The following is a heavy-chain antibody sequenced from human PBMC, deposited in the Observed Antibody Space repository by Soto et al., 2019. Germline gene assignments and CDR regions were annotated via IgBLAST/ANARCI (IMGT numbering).Heavy chain of an antibody. CDR2: IFY. Sequence: PSETLSLTCTVSGGSISSGGFYWSWIRQRPGKGLEWIGYIFYSPSLKSRVTISADTSKNQFSLKLSSVTAADTAVYYCAKHSGWSFDCWGQGTLVTVSS. D-gene: IGHD6-19*01. CDR3: AKHSGWSFDC. V-gene: IGHV4-31*03. J-gene: IGHJ4*02. CDR1: GGSISSGGFY.